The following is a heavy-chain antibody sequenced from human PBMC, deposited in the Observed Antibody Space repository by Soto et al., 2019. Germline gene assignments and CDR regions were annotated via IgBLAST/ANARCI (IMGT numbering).Heavy chain of an antibody. Sequence: SETLSLTCAFSSCSISSSNWWIWVRQPPGKGLEWIGEIYHSGSTNYNPSLKSRVTISVDKSKNQFSLKLSSVTAADTAVYYCARGIFNMGFDYWGQGTLVTVSS. J-gene: IGHJ4*02. CDR1: SCSISSSNW. V-gene: IGHV4-4*02. CDR3: ARGIFNMGFDY. CDR2: IYHSGST. D-gene: IGHD3-3*01.